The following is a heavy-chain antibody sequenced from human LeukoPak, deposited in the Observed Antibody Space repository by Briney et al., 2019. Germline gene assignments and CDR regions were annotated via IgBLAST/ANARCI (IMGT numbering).Heavy chain of an antibody. CDR2: IKQDGSEK. Sequence: GGSLRLSCAASGFTFSSYWMSWVRQAPGKGLEWVANIKQDGSEKYYVDSVKGRFTISRGNAKNSLYLQMNSLRAEDTAVYYCARDWSIADRDTLRWYLRRVSDAFDIWGQGTMVTVSS. J-gene: IGHJ3*02. V-gene: IGHV3-7*01. CDR3: ARDWSIADRDTLRWYLRRVSDAFDI. CDR1: GFTFSSYW. D-gene: IGHD6-6*01.